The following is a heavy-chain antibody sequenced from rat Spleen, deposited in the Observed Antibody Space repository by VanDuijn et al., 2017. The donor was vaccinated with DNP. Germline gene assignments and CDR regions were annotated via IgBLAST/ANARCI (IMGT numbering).Heavy chain of an antibody. J-gene: IGHJ2*01. V-gene: IGHV5-7*01. CDR3: ARHTFDY. CDR1: GFTFSDYA. CDR2: ISYDGSRT. Sequence: EVQLVQSGGGLVQPGRSLKLSCAASGFTFSDYAMAWVRQAPKKGLEWVATISYDGSRTYYRDSVKGRFTNSRDNAKSTLYLQMDSLRSEDTATYYCARHTFDYWGQGVMVTVSS.